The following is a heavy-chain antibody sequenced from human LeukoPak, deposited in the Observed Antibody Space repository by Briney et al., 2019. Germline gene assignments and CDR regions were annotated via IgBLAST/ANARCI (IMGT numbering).Heavy chain of an antibody. Sequence: PGGSLRLSCAASGFTFSSYAMHWVRQAPGKGLEWVANIKQDGSEKYYVDSVRGRFTISRDNAKNSLYLQMNSLRAEDTAVYYCARGGGEFDPWGQGTLVTVSS. CDR2: IKQDGSEK. V-gene: IGHV3-7*03. CDR3: ARGGGEFDP. J-gene: IGHJ5*02. D-gene: IGHD2-21*01. CDR1: GFTFSSYA.